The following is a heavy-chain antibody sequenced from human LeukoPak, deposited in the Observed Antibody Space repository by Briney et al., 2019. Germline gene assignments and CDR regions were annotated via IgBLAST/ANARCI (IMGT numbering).Heavy chain of an antibody. J-gene: IGHJ4*02. CDR3: ARPWGKGLVPVGY. D-gene: IGHD2-15*01. CDR1: GFTVCSNY. CDR2: IYSGGST. Sequence: GGSLRLSCAASGFTVCSNYMNCVRQAPVKCLEWVSVIYSGGSTYYADSVKGRFTISRDNSKNTLYLQMNSLRAEDTAVYYCARPWGKGLVPVGYWGQGTLVTVSS. V-gene: IGHV3-53*01.